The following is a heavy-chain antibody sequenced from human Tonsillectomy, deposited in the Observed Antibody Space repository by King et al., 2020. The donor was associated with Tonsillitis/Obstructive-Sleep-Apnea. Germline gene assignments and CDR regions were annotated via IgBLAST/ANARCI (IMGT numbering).Heavy chain of an antibody. J-gene: IGHJ4*02. CDR1: GFTVTNHY. CDR3: ARDPLRPMTDY. Sequence: DVQLVESGGGLVQPGGSLRLSCGASGFTVTNHYMTWVRQAPGKGLEWVSVIYGGGTTYYADSVKGRFTISRDNSENTVYLQMNSLSVGDTAVYFCARDPLRPMTDYWGQGTLVTVSS. V-gene: IGHV3-66*01. CDR2: IYGGGTT.